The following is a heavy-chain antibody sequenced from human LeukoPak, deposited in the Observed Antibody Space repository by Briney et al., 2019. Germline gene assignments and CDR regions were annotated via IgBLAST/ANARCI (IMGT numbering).Heavy chain of an antibody. J-gene: IGHJ4*02. CDR3: TSAWNDGNNF. CDR2: IKEDGSEK. Sequence: TGGSLRLSCAASGFTFSSYWMSWVRQAPGKGPEWVANIKEDGSEKSYVDSVKGRFTISRDNARNSLFLQMNSLRADDTAVYYCTSAWNDGNNFWGQGTLVSVSA. V-gene: IGHV3-7*01. D-gene: IGHD1-1*01. CDR1: GFTFSSYW.